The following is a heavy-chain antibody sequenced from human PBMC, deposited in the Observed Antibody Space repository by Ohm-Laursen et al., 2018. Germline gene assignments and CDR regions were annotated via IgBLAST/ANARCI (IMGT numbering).Heavy chain of an antibody. D-gene: IGHD1-26*01. Sequence: SLRLSCAASGFTFSSYAMSWVRQAPGKGLEWVSASGGNGDGTYYADSVKGRFTISRDNSKNTLYLQMNSLRTEDTAVYYCAKYGRGVGATNWFDPWGQGTLITVSS. CDR3: AKYGRGVGATNWFDP. CDR2: SGGNGDGT. CDR1: GFTFSSYA. V-gene: IGHV3-23*01. J-gene: IGHJ5*02.